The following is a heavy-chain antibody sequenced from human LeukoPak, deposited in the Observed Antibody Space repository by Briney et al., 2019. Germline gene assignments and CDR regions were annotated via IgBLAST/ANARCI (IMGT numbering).Heavy chain of an antibody. D-gene: IGHD3-10*01. V-gene: IGHV4-61*02. CDR2: IYTCGIT. CDR1: GGSISSGSYY. Sequence: PSETLSLTCTVSGGSISSGSYYWRWIRQPAGKGLEWVGRIYTCGITNYNPSLKSRVTISVDTSKNQFSLKLSSVTAADTAVYYCARAYGSGSLDAFDIWGQGTMVTVSS. J-gene: IGHJ3*02. CDR3: ARAYGSGSLDAFDI.